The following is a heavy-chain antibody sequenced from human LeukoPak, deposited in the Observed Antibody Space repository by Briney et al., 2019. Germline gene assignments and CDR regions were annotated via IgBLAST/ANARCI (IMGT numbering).Heavy chain of an antibody. CDR2: FDPEDGET. D-gene: IGHD3-10*01. CDR3: ARWGTYYYGSGSNVDAFDI. Sequence: GASVKVSCKVSGYTLTELSMHWVRQAPGKRLEWMGGFDPEDGETIYAQKFQGRVTMTEDTSTDTAYMELSSLRSEDTAVYYCARWGTYYYGSGSNVDAFDIWGQGTMVTVSS. V-gene: IGHV1-24*01. CDR1: GYTLTELS. J-gene: IGHJ3*02.